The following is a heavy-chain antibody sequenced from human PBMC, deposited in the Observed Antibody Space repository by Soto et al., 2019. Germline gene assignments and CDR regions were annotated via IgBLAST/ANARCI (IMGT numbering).Heavy chain of an antibody. Sequence: PGGSLRLSCAASGFTFSSYAMSWVRQAPGKGLEWVSAISGSGGSTYYADSVKGRFTISRDNSKNTLYLQMNSLRAEDTAVYYCAKDPGDYDFWSGYYPSFDYWGQGTLVTVSS. V-gene: IGHV3-23*01. J-gene: IGHJ4*02. CDR1: GFTFSSYA. CDR2: ISGSGGST. CDR3: AKDPGDYDFWSGYYPSFDY. D-gene: IGHD3-3*01.